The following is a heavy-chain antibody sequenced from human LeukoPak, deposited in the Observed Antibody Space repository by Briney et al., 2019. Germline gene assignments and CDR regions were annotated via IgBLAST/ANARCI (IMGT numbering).Heavy chain of an antibody. Sequence: ASVKVSCKTSGYTFTSYHVHWVQQAPGQGLEWMGIINPSGGSTNNAQKFQGRVTLTTDTSTNTVNMELSSLRSEDTAVYYCARGYSSNFLDYWGPGTLVTVSS. V-gene: IGHV1-46*01. CDR3: ARGYSSNFLDY. D-gene: IGHD6-13*01. J-gene: IGHJ4*02. CDR1: GYTFTSYH. CDR2: INPSGGST.